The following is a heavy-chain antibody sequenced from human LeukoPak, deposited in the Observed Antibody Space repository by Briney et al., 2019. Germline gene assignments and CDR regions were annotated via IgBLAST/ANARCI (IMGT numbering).Heavy chain of an antibody. CDR2: IYYSGST. Sequence: PGGSLRLSCPASGFTFNSYGMSWVRQPPGKGLEWIGSIYYSGSTYYNPSLKSRVTISVDTSKNQFSLKLSSVTAADTAVYYCARHCGYCGGEFPEYYFDYWGQGTLVTVSS. V-gene: IGHV4-39*01. D-gene: IGHD2-21*01. CDR1: GFTFNSYG. CDR3: ARHCGYCGGEFPEYYFDY. J-gene: IGHJ4*02.